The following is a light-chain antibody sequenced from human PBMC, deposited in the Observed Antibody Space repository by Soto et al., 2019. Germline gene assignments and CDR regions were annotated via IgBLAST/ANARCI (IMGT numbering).Light chain of an antibody. Sequence: DIQMTQSPSTLSASVGDKVTITCRASQGIVRWLAWYQQKPGKATKLMIYDASSLESGVPSRFSGSGSGTDFTLTISSLQPEDFANYYCQQSYSTHSITFGQGTRLEIK. CDR1: QGIVRW. V-gene: IGKV1-5*01. J-gene: IGKJ5*01. CDR2: DAS. CDR3: QQSYSTHSIT.